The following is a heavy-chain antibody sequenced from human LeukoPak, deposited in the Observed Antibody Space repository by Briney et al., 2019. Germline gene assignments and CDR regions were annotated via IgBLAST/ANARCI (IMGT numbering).Heavy chain of an antibody. Sequence: GGSLRLSCAASGFTFSSYAMSWVRQAPGKGLEWVSAISGSGGSTYYADSVKGRFTISRDNSKNTLYLQMNSLRAEDTAVYYCAKYSRSVTTFLHWFDPWGQGTLVTVSS. J-gene: IGHJ5*02. V-gene: IGHV3-23*01. CDR1: GFTFSSYA. D-gene: IGHD4-11*01. CDR2: ISGSGGST. CDR3: AKYSRSVTTFLHWFDP.